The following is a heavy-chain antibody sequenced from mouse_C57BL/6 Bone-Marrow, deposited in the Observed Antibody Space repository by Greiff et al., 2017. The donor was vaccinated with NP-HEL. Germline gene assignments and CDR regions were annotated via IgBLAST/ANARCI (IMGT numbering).Heavy chain of an antibody. CDR1: GFTFSSYG. V-gene: IGHV5-6*01. CDR3: ARHEAVVAHWYFDV. J-gene: IGHJ1*03. Sequence: EVQLVESGGDLVKPGGSLKLSCAASGFTFSSYGMSWVRQTPDKRLEWVATISSGGSYTYYPDSVKGRFTISRDNAKNTLYLQMSSLKSEDTAMYYCARHEAVVAHWYFDVWGTGTTVTVSS. D-gene: IGHD1-1*01. CDR2: ISSGGSYT.